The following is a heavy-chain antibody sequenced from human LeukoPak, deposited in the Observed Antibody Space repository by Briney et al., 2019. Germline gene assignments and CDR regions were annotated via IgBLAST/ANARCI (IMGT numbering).Heavy chain of an antibody. CDR3: AKDRQVDTAMVTSFDY. Sequence: PGGSLRLSCVASGFTFSTNAMSWVRQAPGKGLEWVSGISGSAGGTYYADSVKGRFTISRDTSKNTLYLQMNSLRAEDTAVYYCAKDRQVDTAMVTSFDYWGRGTLVTVSS. V-gene: IGHV3-23*01. CDR2: ISGSAGGT. D-gene: IGHD5-18*01. J-gene: IGHJ4*02. CDR1: GFTFSTNA.